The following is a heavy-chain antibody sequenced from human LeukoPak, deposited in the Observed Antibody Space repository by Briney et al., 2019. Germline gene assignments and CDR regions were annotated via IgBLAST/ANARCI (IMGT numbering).Heavy chain of an antibody. D-gene: IGHD2-15*01. CDR3: ARDSGYCSGGSCYPANFDY. CDR1: GGSTSSSNYY. Sequence: SETLSLTCTVSGGSTSSSNYYWGWIRQPPGKGLEWIGGIHYSGNTYYNPSLKSRVTISIDTSKNQFSLKLSSVTAADTAVYYCARDSGYCSGGSCYPANFDYWGQGTLVTVSS. CDR2: IHYSGNT. V-gene: IGHV4-39*07. J-gene: IGHJ4*02.